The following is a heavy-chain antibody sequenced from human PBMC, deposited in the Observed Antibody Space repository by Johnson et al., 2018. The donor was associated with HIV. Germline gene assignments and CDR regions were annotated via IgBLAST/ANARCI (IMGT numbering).Heavy chain of an antibody. CDR1: GFAVSSNY. D-gene: IGHD6-19*01. CDR2: IYSGSNT. Sequence: EVQLVESGGGLIQPGGSLRLSCAASGFAVSSNYMSWVRQAPGKGLEWVSVIYSGSNTYYADSVKGRFTISRDNSKNTLYLQMNSLRAEDTAVYYCAKDLEEGQQWLIGAFDIWGQGTMVTVSS. V-gene: IGHV3-66*03. J-gene: IGHJ3*02. CDR3: AKDLEEGQQWLIGAFDI.